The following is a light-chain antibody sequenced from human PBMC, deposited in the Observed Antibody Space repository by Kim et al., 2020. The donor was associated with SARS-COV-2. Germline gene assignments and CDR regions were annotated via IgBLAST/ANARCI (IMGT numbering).Light chain of an antibody. V-gene: IGKV3-20*01. CDR1: QSVSRNY. Sequence: LSSGERATLSCRASQSVSRNYLAWFQQKPGQAPRLLIYGASSRATGIPERFSGSGSGTDFTLTITKLEPEDSAVYYCQQYGRSPDTFGQGTKLEI. CDR2: GAS. CDR3: QQYGRSPDT. J-gene: IGKJ2*01.